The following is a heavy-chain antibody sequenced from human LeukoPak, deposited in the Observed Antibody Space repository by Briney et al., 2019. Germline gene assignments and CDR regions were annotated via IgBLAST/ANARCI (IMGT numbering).Heavy chain of an antibody. CDR2: ISGSGGNI. Sequence: GGSLRLSCAASGFTFSSYDMKWVRQAPGKGLEWVSHISGSGGNIGYADSVKGRFTISRDNAKNSLYLQMNSLRAEDTAVYYCARDSLWMPDYWGQGTLVTVSS. J-gene: IGHJ4*02. D-gene: IGHD5-12*01. V-gene: IGHV3-48*03. CDR3: ARDSLWMPDY. CDR1: GFTFSSYD.